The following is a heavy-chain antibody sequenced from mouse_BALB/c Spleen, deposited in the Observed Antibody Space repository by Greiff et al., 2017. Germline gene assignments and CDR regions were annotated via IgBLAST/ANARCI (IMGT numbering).Heavy chain of an antibody. CDR2: ISYSGST. CDR1: GYSITSDYA. Sequence: EVKLLESGPGLVKPSQSLSLTCTVTGYSITSDYAWNCIRQFPGNKLEWMGYISYSGSTSYNPSLKSRISITRDTSKNQFFLQLNSVTTEDTATYYCARDYYDYDGGAWFAYWGQGTLVTVSA. CDR3: ARDYYDYDGGAWFAY. J-gene: IGHJ3*01. D-gene: IGHD2-4*01. V-gene: IGHV3-2*02.